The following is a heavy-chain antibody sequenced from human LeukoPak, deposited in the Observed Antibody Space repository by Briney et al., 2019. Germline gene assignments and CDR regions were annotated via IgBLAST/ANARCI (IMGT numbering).Heavy chain of an antibody. V-gene: IGHV3-7*01. D-gene: IGHD5-18*01. CDR1: GFTFSSYW. CDR3: ARDKGYSSFDY. CDR2: IKQDGSEK. J-gene: IGHJ4*02. Sequence: PGGSLRLSCAASGFTFSSYWMSWARQAPGKGLEWVANIKQDGSEKYYVDSVKGRFTISRDNAKNSLYLQMNSLRAEDTAVYYCARDKGYSSFDYWGQGTLVTVSS.